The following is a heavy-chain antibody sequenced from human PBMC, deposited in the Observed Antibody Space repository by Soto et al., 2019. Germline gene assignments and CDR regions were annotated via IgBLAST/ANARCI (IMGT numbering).Heavy chain of an antibody. D-gene: IGHD6-13*01. J-gene: IGHJ5*02. CDR3: ARGEIRSSWYGFAP. Sequence: ASVKVSCKASGYTFTSYAMHWVRQAPGQRLEWMGWINAGNGNTKYSQKFQGRVTITRDTSASTAYMELSSLRSEDTAVYYCARGEIRSSWYGFAPGGKGTLVTVSP. CDR1: GYTFTSYA. V-gene: IGHV1-3*01. CDR2: INAGNGNT.